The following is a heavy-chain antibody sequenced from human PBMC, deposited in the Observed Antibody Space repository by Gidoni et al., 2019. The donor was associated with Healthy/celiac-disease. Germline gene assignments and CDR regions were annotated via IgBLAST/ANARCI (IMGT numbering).Heavy chain of an antibody. CDR1: GFTFSSYA. CDR3: ARGYYDILTGSEEGAFDY. D-gene: IGHD3-9*01. J-gene: IGHJ4*02. Sequence: QVQLVESGGGVVQPGRSLRLSCAASGFTFSSYAMHWVRQAPGKGLEWVAVISYDGSNKYYADSVKGRFTISRDNSKNTLYLQMNSLRAEDTAVYYCARGYYDILTGSEEGAFDYWGQGTLVTVSS. CDR2: ISYDGSNK. V-gene: IGHV3-30-3*01.